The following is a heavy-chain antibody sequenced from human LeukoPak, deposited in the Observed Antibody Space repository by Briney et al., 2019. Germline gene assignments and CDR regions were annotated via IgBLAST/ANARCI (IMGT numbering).Heavy chain of an antibody. Sequence: SVKVSCKASGGTFSSYAISWVRQAPGQGLEWMGGIIPIFGTANYAQKFQGRVTITADESTSTAYMELSSLRSEDTAVYYCAREEYTLIIPRSAEYFQHWGQGTLVTVSS. D-gene: IGHD6-6*01. CDR1: GGTFSSYA. CDR2: IIPIFGTA. J-gene: IGHJ1*01. CDR3: AREEYTLIIPRSAEYFQH. V-gene: IGHV1-69*13.